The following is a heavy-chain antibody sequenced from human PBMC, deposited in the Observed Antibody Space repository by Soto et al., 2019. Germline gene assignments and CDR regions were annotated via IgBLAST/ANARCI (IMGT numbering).Heavy chain of an antibody. D-gene: IGHD3-22*01. Sequence: SETLSLTCAVYGGSFSGYYWSWIRQPPGKGLEWIGEINHSGSTNYNPSLKSRFTISVDTSKNQFSLKLSSVTAADTAVYYCARYYDSSGYYPDAFDIWGQGTMVTVSS. J-gene: IGHJ3*02. V-gene: IGHV4-34*01. CDR2: INHSGST. CDR1: GGSFSGYY. CDR3: ARYYDSSGYYPDAFDI.